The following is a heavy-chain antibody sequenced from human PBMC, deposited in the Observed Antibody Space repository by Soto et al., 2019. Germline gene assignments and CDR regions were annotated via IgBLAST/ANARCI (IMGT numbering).Heavy chain of an antibody. J-gene: IGHJ6*02. CDR3: ARDQPTTVVTRYYYYGMDV. Sequence: APVKVSCKASGYTFTSYAMHWVRQAPGQRLEWMGWINAGNGNTKYSQKFQGRVTITRDTSASTAYMELSSLRSEDTAVYYCARDQPTTVVTRYYYYGMDVWGQGTTVTVSS. V-gene: IGHV1-3*01. CDR1: GYTFTSYA. CDR2: INAGNGNT. D-gene: IGHD4-17*01.